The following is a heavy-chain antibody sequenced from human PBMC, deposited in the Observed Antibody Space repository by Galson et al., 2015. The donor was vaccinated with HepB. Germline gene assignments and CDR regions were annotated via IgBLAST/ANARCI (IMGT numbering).Heavy chain of an antibody. Sequence: SLRLSCAASGFTFSSYAMHWVRQAPGKGLEWVAVISYDGSNKYYADSVKGRFTISRDNSKNTLYLQMNSLRAEDTAVYYCARAAGDSGSLYFQHWGQGTLVTVSS. CDR2: ISYDGSNK. J-gene: IGHJ1*01. CDR1: GFTFSSYA. CDR3: ARAAGDSGSLYFQH. D-gene: IGHD1-26*01. V-gene: IGHV3-30-3*01.